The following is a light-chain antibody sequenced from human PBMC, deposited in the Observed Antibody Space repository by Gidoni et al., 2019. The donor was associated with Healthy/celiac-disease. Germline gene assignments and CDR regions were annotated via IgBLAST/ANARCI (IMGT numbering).Light chain of an antibody. Sequence: DIQLTQSPSFLSASVGDRVTITCRASQGISSYLAWYQQKPGKAPKLLIYAASTLQSGVPSRFSGSGSGTEFTLTISSLQPEDFATYYCQRLNSYPPITFGQXTRLEIK. CDR1: QGISSY. CDR3: QRLNSYPPIT. V-gene: IGKV1-9*01. CDR2: AAS. J-gene: IGKJ5*01.